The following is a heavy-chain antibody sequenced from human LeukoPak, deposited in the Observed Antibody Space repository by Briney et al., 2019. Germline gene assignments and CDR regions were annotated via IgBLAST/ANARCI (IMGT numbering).Heavy chain of an antibody. CDR3: ARDHYHKIHSVMVTAPDY. D-gene: IGHD2-21*02. CDR1: GYTFTGYY. Sequence: GASVKVSCKASGYTFTGYYMHWVRQAPGEGLEWMGIINPTGGSTSYAQKFQGRVTMTRDTSTSTVYMELSSLRSEDTAVYYCARDHYHKIHSVMVTAPDYWDQGTLVIVSS. V-gene: IGHV1-46*01. CDR2: INPTGGST. J-gene: IGHJ4*02.